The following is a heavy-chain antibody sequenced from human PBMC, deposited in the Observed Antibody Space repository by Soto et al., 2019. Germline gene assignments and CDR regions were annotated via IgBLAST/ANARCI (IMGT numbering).Heavy chain of an antibody. CDR3: ERSRANYYDSRCYYYSTFDY. Sequence: QVQLVQSGAEVKKPGSSVKVSCKTSGGTFSSYAISWVRQAPGQGLEWMGGIIPMFGTANYAQKFQGRVTITADESTSTAYMELSSLRSEDTAVYYCERSRANYYDSRCYYYSTFDYWGQGTLVTVSS. CDR1: GGTFSSYA. V-gene: IGHV1-69*12. J-gene: IGHJ4*02. D-gene: IGHD3-22*01. CDR2: IIPMFGTA.